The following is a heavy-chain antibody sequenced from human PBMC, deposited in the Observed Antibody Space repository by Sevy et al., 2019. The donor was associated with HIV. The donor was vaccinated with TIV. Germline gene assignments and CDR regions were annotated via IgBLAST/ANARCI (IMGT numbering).Heavy chain of an antibody. D-gene: IGHD2-2*02. V-gene: IGHV4-59*01. J-gene: IGHJ6*02. CDR2: IHSTGGS. Sequence: SETLSLTCTVSGGTISTYYWTWIRQPTGKGLEWLGSIHSTGGSNDNPSLNGRITLSVDTSKNQFSMKMSSVTAADTAVYYCARVPGIIVPAAIPDRYYYSMDVWGQGTTATVSS. CDR3: ARVPGIIVPAAIPDRYYYSMDV. CDR1: GGTISTYY.